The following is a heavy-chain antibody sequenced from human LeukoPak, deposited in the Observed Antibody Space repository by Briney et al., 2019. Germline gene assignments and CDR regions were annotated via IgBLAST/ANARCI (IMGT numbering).Heavy chain of an antibody. V-gene: IGHV4-34*01. Sequence: PSETLSLTCAVYGGSFSGYYWSWLRQPPGKGVEWIGEIYHSGSTNYNPSLKSRVTISVDTSKNQFSLKLSSVTAADTAVYYCARASGDTAMAFDYWGQGTLVTVSS. CDR2: IYHSGST. CDR1: GGSFSGYY. CDR3: ARASGDTAMAFDY. D-gene: IGHD5-18*01. J-gene: IGHJ4*02.